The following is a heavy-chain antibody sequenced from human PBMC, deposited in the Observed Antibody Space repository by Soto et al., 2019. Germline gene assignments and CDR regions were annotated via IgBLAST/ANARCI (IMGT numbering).Heavy chain of an antibody. CDR1: GFTLTNSG. V-gene: IGHV3-30*18. J-gene: IGHJ5*02. CDR3: AKDLYSSGWYNYFDP. Sequence: QVQLVESGGGVVQPGRSLILSCAASGFTLTNSGMHWVRQAPGKGLEWVAMISYDGSQEHFIDSVKGRFTISRDNSKNTLYLQMNRLRPEDTAVYYCAKDLYSSGWYNYFDPWGQGTLVTVSS. CDR2: ISYDGSQE. D-gene: IGHD6-19*01.